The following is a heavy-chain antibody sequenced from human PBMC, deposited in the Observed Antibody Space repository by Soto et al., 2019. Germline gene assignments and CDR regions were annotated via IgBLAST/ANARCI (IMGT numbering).Heavy chain of an antibody. CDR1: GFTFNNYG. CDR3: ARDRGYDAHDYYYNAMDV. CDR2: IRGFSPYT. D-gene: IGHD2-15*01. V-gene: IGHV3-21*01. J-gene: IGHJ6*02. Sequence: GGSLRLSCAASGFTFNNYGMHWVRQAPGKGLEWVSGIRGFSPYTFYAESVKGRFTISRDNAKNSLYLQMNSLGVEDTAVYYCARDRGYDAHDYYYNAMDVWGQGTTVTVSS.